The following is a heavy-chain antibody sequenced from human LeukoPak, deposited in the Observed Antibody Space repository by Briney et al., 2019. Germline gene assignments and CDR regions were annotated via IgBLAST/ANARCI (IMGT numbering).Heavy chain of an antibody. Sequence: PSETLSLTCTVSGGSISSYYWSWIRQPPGKGLEWIGYIYYSGSTNYNPSLKSRVTISVDTSKNQFSLELSSVTAADTAVYYCARDRGSGWYETAFDYWGQGTLVTVSS. D-gene: IGHD6-19*01. CDR3: ARDRGSGWYETAFDY. J-gene: IGHJ4*02. CDR1: GGSISSYY. CDR2: IYYSGST. V-gene: IGHV4-59*01.